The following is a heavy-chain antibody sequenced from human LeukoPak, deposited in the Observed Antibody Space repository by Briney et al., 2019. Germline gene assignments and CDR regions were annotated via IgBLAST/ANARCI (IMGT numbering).Heavy chain of an antibody. CDR1: GGSFSGYY. J-gene: IGHJ4*02. CDR2: INHSGST. D-gene: IGHD3-22*01. CDR3: ARRGDYYYDSSGALYYFDY. V-gene: IGHV4-34*01. Sequence: SETLSLTCAVYGGSFSGYYWSWIRQPPGKGLEWIGEINHSGSTNYNPSLKSRVTISVDTSKNQFSLKLSSVTAADTAVYYCARRGDYYYDSSGALYYFDYWGQGTLVTVSS.